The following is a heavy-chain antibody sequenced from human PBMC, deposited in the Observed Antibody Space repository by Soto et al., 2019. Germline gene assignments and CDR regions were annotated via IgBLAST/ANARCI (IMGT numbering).Heavy chain of an antibody. D-gene: IGHD2-15*01. CDR1: GGTFSSYA. CDR3: AREGGGSYCSGGSCYVRAFDI. CDR2: IIPIFGTA. J-gene: IGHJ3*02. Sequence: QVQLVQSGAEVKKPGSSVKVSCKASGGTFSSYAISWVRQAPGQGLEWMGGIIPIFGTANYAQKFQGRVTITADESTSTAYMELSSRRSEDTAVYYCAREGGGSYCSGGSCYVRAFDIWGQGTMVTVSS. V-gene: IGHV1-69*01.